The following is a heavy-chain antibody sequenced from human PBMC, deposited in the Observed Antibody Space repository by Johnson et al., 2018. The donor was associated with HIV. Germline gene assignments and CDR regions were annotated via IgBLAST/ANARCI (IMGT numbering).Heavy chain of an antibody. CDR1: GFTVSSNY. Sequence: VQLVESGGGLVQPGGSLRLSCAASGFTVSSNYMSWVRQAPGKGLEWVSVIYSGGTTNYADSVKGRFTISRDTSQNTVFLQMNSLRAEDTAVYYCARDRARDDFDVWGQGTMVTVSS. V-gene: IGHV3-66*02. CDR2: IYSGGTT. CDR3: ARDRARDDFDV. J-gene: IGHJ3*01.